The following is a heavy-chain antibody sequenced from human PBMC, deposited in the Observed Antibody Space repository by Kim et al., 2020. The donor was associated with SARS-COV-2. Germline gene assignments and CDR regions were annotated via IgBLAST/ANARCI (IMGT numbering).Heavy chain of an antibody. CDR2: T. D-gene: IGHD6-13*01. CDR3: AREGFEQQTDY. J-gene: IGHJ4*02. Sequence: TNYAQKLQGRVTMTTDTSTSTAYMELRSLRSDDTAVYYCAREGFEQQTDYWGQGTLVTVSS. V-gene: IGHV1-18*01.